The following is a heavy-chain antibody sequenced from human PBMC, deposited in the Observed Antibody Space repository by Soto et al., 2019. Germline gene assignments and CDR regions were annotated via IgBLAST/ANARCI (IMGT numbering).Heavy chain of an antibody. CDR2: VYYTGNT. D-gene: IGHD3-9*01. CDR3: ARQIDWLGGTDS. V-gene: IGHV4-59*08. Sequence: QVQLQESGPGLMKPSETLTLICTISDASISNFYWSWIRQAPGKGLEWLGYVYYTGNTKYNPSLESRVTISLGTSQNQFSLKLKSVTAADTAVYYCARQIDWLGGTDSWGPGTLVIVSS. J-gene: IGHJ5*01. CDR1: DASISNFY.